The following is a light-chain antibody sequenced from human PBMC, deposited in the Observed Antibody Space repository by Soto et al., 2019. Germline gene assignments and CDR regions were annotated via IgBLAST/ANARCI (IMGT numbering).Light chain of an antibody. CDR2: WAS. CDR1: QSVLYSSNNKNY. CDR3: QQYYSIPFT. Sequence: DIVMTQSPDSLAVSLGERATINCKSSQSVLYSSNNKNYLTWYQQKPGQPPKLLIYWASTRESGVPDRFSGSGSGTDFTLTICSLQAEDVAVYYCQQYYSIPFTFGPGTKVDIK. J-gene: IGKJ3*01. V-gene: IGKV4-1*01.